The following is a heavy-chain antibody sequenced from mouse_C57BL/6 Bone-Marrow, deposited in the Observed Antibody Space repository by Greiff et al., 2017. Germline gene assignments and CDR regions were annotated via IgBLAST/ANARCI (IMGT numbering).Heavy chain of an antibody. CDR1: AYPFPSYW. V-gene: IGHV1-74*01. J-gene: IGHJ2*01. CDR3: AIRGMGFDGRVDY. Sequence: QVQLQQPGAELVKPGASVKVSSKASAYPFPSYWVHWVKQSPRQGLEWIGSIHPSDSDTNYNQKFKGKATLTVDKSSSTAYMQLSSLTSEDSAVYYCAIRGMGFDGRVDYWGQGTTLTVSS. CDR2: IHPSDSDT.